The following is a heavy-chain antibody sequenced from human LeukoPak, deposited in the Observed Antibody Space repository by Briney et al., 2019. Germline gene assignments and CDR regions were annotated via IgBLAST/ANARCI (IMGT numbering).Heavy chain of an antibody. Sequence: PSETLSLTCTVSGGSISSYYWSWIRQPPGKGLEWIGYIYYSGSTNYNPSLESRVTISVDTSKNQFSLKLSSVTAADTAVYYCARDSGYSSSWGAFDIWGQGTMVTVSS. D-gene: IGHD6-13*01. V-gene: IGHV4-59*01. J-gene: IGHJ3*02. CDR3: ARDSGYSSSWGAFDI. CDR2: IYYSGST. CDR1: GGSISSYY.